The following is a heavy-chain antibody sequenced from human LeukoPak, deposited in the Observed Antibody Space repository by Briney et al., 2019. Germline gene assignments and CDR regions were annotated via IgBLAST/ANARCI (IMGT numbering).Heavy chain of an antibody. D-gene: IGHD5-12*01. J-gene: IGHJ4*02. V-gene: IGHV3-66*01. Sequence: PGGSLRLSCLASGFTVSSTYMSWVRQAPGKGLEWVSVIYSGGTTYYADSVKGRFTISRDNSKNTLYLQMNSLRAEDTAVYYCARDDQWLRDLDYWGQGTLVTVSS. CDR1: GFTVSSTY. CDR3: ARDDQWLRDLDY. CDR2: IYSGGTT.